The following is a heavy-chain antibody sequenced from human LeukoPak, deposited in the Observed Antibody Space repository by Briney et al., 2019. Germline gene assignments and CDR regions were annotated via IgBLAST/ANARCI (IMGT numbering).Heavy chain of an antibody. CDR1: GYIFTNYY. Sequence: ASVKVPCKASGYIFTNYYMHWVRQAPGEGLEWMGIINPSGGTTSYAQKFQGRVTMTRDTSPSTVYMELSSLRSEDTAVYYCARSPGFWSGYSDYWGQGTLVTVSS. J-gene: IGHJ4*02. V-gene: IGHV1-46*01. CDR2: INPSGGTT. D-gene: IGHD3-3*01. CDR3: ARSPGFWSGYSDY.